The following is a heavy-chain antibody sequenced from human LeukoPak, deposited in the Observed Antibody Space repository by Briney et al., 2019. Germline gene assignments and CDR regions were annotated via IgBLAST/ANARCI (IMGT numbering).Heavy chain of an antibody. V-gene: IGHV4-31*03. D-gene: IGHD4-23*01. CDR2: IYYSGST. CDR1: GGSISSGNYY. Sequence: PSQTLSLTCTISGGSISSGNYYWSWIRQHPGKGLEWIGYIYYSGSTYYNPSLKSRVTISVDTSKNQFSLKLSSVTAADTAVYYCAQGAPDDYGGNSFGFDYWGQGTLVTVSS. CDR3: AQGAPDDYGGNSFGFDY. J-gene: IGHJ4*02.